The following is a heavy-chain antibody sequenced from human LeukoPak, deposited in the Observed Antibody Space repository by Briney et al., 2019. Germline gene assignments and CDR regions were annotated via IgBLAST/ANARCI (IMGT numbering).Heavy chain of an antibody. J-gene: IGHJ4*02. CDR1: GFTFSSYA. V-gene: IGHV3-23*01. D-gene: IGHD4/OR15-4a*01. CDR3: TRDSANYHFAY. CDR2: ISGSGGST. Sequence: AGGSLRLSCAASGFTFSSYAMSWVRQAPGKGLEWVSAISGSGGSTYYADSVKGRFTISRDNSKNIVFLQMNDLRTEDTAFYYCTRDSANYHFAYWGQGALVTVSS.